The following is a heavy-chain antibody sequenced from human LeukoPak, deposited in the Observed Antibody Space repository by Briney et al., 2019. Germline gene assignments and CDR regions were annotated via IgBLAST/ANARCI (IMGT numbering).Heavy chain of an antibody. CDR2: VKWNGDNT. J-gene: IGHJ4*02. D-gene: IGHD3-9*01. CDR1: GFTSDAYG. CDR3: ARGFDGNFDD. Sequence: GGSLRLSCAPSGFTSDAYGTSGVRDAPEEGLEWVSGVKWNGDNTDYVDSVKCRFTISRDNAKNSLHLQMNSLRAEDTALYYCARGFDGNFDDWGQGTLVTVS. V-gene: IGHV3-20*04.